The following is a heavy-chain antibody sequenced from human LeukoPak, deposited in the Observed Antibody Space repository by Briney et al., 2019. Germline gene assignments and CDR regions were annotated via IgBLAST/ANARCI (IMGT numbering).Heavy chain of an antibody. V-gene: IGHV4-30-2*01. D-gene: IGHD3-10*01. Sequence: SETLSLTCAVSGGSISSGGYSWSWIRQPPGKGLEWIGYIYHSGSTYYNPSLKSRVTISVDRSKNQFSLKLNSVTAADTAAYYCARQDGSGNNAFDIWGQGTMVTVSS. CDR1: GGSISSGGYS. J-gene: IGHJ3*02. CDR3: ARQDGSGNNAFDI. CDR2: IYHSGST.